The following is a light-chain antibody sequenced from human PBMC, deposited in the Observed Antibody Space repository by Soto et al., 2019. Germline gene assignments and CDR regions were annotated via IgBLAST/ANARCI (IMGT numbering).Light chain of an antibody. J-gene: IGLJ2*01. CDR1: SSDVGGYHY. V-gene: IGLV2-11*01. CDR2: DVN. Sequence: QSALTQPRSVSGSPGQSVTLSCTGTSSDVGGYHYVSWYQHHRGKAPKIIIYDVNKRPSGVPDRFSGSKSGNTAYLTISGLQTEDEADYYCCSYAGSYTLVFGGGTKVTVL. CDR3: CSYAGSYTLV.